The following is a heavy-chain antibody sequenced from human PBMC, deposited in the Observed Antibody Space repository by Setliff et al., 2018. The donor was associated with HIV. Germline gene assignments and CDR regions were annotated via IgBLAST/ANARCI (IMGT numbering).Heavy chain of an antibody. D-gene: IGHD3-22*01. CDR2: IIPILEKA. CDR3: ARDQAYYYDSSPYYPDAFDL. J-gene: IGHJ3*01. Sequence: SVKVSCKVYGYTLSELSIHWVRQAPGQGLEWMGGIIPILEKANYAQKFQGRVTITADTSTSTAYMELSSLRSEDTAVYYCARDQAYYYDSSPYYPDAFDLWGQGTMVTVSS. CDR1: GYTLSELS. V-gene: IGHV1-69*10.